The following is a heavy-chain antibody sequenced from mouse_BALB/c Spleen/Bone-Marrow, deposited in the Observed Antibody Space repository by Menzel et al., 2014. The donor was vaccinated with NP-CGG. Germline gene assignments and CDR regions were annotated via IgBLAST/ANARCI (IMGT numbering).Heavy chain of an antibody. Sequence: EVQLQQSGPELVKPGASMKISCKASGYSFAGYTMNWVKQSHGKNLEWIGLINPYNGGSSYNQKFKGKATLTVDKSSSTAYMELLSLASEDSAVYYCAREGYGSSYGFAYWGQGTLVTVSA. CDR3: AREGYGSSYGFAY. CDR1: GYSFAGYT. J-gene: IGHJ3*01. V-gene: IGHV1-31*01. CDR2: INPYNGGS. D-gene: IGHD1-1*01.